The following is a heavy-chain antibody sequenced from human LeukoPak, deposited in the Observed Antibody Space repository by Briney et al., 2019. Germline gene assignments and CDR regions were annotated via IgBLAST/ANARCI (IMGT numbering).Heavy chain of an antibody. Sequence: PRASVKVSCKASGYTFTSYDINWVRQATRQGLEWMGWMSPNSGNTGYAQKFQGRVTMTRNTSISTAYMELSSLRSEDTAVYYCARVGRSSSTYIYYYYGMDVWGQGTTVTVS. CDR3: ARVGRSSSTYIYYYYGMDV. D-gene: IGHD6-6*01. V-gene: IGHV1-8*01. J-gene: IGHJ6*02. CDR2: MSPNSGNT. CDR1: GYTFTSYD.